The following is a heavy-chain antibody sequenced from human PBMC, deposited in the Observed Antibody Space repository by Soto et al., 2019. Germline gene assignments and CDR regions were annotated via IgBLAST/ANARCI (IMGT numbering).Heavy chain of an antibody. D-gene: IGHD7-27*01. CDR3: ARAQAWGIHDY. Sequence: QVQLVQSGAEVKKPGASVQISCKASGYTFTSYYIHWVRQAPGQGLERMGTINPSGGSPTYPQRFQGRVTMTRYTSTNTVYMELSSLRSEDTAVYHCARAQAWGIHDYWGQGTLVTVSS. V-gene: IGHV1-46*03. J-gene: IGHJ4*02. CDR1: GYTFTSYY. CDR2: INPSGGSP.